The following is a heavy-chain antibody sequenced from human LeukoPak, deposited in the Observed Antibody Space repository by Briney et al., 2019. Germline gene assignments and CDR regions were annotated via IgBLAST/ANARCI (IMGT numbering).Heavy chain of an antibody. D-gene: IGHD6-13*01. CDR1: GFTFSSYS. CDR3: AKPQLVRGDFDY. CDR2: ISSSSSYI. V-gene: IGHV3-21*04. J-gene: IGHJ4*02. Sequence: KTGGSLRLSCAASGFTFSSYSMNWVRQAPGKGLEWVSSISSSSSYIYYADSVKGRFTISRDNAKNSLYLQMNSLRAEDTAVYYCAKPQLVRGDFDYWGQGTLVTVSS.